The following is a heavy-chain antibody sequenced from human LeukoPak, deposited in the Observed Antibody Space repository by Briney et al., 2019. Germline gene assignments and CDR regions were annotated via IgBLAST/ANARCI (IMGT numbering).Heavy chain of an antibody. CDR1: GYSFTGYY. V-gene: IGHV1-2*02. D-gene: IGHD2-2*01. J-gene: IGHJ3*01. CDR2: INAVSGDT. Sequence: ASVKVSCKASGYSFTGYYLNWVRQAPGQGLEWMGWINAVSGDTKYAQKFQGRVTVTRDTSISTAYMELSSLMSDDMAVYFCARDQGDYYCSSTTCSGGAFDFWGQGTMVTVSS. CDR3: ARDQGDYYCSSTTCSGGAFDF.